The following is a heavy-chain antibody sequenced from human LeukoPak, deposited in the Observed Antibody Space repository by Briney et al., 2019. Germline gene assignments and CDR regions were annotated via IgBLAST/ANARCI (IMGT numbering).Heavy chain of an antibody. J-gene: IGHJ6*03. V-gene: IGHV1-8*01. CDR2: MNPNSGNT. Sequence: ASVKVSCKASGYTFTSYDINWVRQATGQGLEWMGWMNPNSGNTGYAQKFQGRVTMARNTSISTAYMELSSLRSEDTAVYYCARDLVGTHYDFWSGYYWNPTGRYYYMDVWGKGTTVTVSS. CDR3: ARDLVGTHYDFWSGYYWNPTGRYYYMDV. CDR1: GYTFTSYD. D-gene: IGHD3-3*01.